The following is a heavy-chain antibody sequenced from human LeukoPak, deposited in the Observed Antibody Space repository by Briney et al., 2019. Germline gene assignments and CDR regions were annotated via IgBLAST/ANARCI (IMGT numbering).Heavy chain of an antibody. CDR1: GGSINFYY. J-gene: IGHJ4*02. Sequence: PSETLSLTCTVSGGSINFYYWSWFRQPPGKGLEWIGYIYYSGSTTYNPSLKSRVTISVDTSKNKFSLKVRSVTAEDRAVYYCARVESGYSYGPIIYWGQGTLVTVSS. V-gene: IGHV4-59*01. CDR2: IYYSGST. D-gene: IGHD5-18*01. CDR3: ARVESGYSYGPIIY.